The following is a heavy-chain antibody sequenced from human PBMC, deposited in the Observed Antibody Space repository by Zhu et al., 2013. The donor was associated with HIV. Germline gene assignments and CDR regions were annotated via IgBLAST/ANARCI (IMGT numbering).Heavy chain of an antibody. CDR3: ARPFGSGVGLWDV. Sequence: QVQLVQSGAEVKKPGSSVKVSCKASGGTFSTFAISWVRQAPGHGLEWMGGIIPIFNAANHAQKFQDRVTITADKSTGTAYLELSSLRYEDTAVYFCARPFGSGVGLWDVWGQGTTVTGLL. CDR2: IIPIFNAA. D-gene: IGHD3-10*01. J-gene: IGHJ6*02. CDR1: GGTFSTFA. V-gene: IGHV1-69*06.